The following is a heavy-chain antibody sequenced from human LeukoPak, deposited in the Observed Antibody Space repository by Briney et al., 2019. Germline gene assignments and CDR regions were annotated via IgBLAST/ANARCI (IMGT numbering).Heavy chain of an antibody. Sequence: GGSLRLSCAASGFTFSSYSMNWVRQAPGKGLEWVSSITSSSSYIYYADSVKGRFTISRDNAKNSLYLQMNSLRAEDTALYYCAKEAWKGGYCSSTSCYGGPPFDYWGQGTLVTVSS. V-gene: IGHV3-21*04. D-gene: IGHD2-2*01. CDR2: ITSSSSYI. J-gene: IGHJ4*02. CDR1: GFTFSSYS. CDR3: AKEAWKGGYCSSTSCYGGPPFDY.